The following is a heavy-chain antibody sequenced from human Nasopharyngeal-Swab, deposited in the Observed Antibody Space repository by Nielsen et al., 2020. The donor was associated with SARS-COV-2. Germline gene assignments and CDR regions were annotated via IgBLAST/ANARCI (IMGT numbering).Heavy chain of an antibody. V-gene: IGHV3-30*04. CDR2: ISYDGSNK. CDR3: ARDMVLMVYALDY. Sequence: SLKISYAASGFIISSYAMHWVRQAPGKGLEWVAVISYDGSNKYYADSVKGRFTISRDNSKNTLYLQMNSLRAEDTAVYYCARDMVLMVYALDYWGQGTLVTVSS. J-gene: IGHJ4*02. D-gene: IGHD2-8*01. CDR1: GFIISSYA.